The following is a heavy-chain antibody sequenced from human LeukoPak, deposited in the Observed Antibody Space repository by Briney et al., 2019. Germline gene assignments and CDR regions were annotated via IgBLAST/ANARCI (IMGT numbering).Heavy chain of an antibody. V-gene: IGHV4-39*07. CDR2: ISYSGST. CDR3: ARLAWEPLFDAFDI. J-gene: IGHJ3*02. Sequence: SETLSLTCTVSGGSISNSYYWGWIRQPPGKGLEWIGSISYSGSTNYNPSLKSRVTISVDTSKNQFSLKLSSVTAADTAVYYCARLAWEPLFDAFDIWGQGTMVTVSS. D-gene: IGHD1-26*01. CDR1: GGSISNSYY.